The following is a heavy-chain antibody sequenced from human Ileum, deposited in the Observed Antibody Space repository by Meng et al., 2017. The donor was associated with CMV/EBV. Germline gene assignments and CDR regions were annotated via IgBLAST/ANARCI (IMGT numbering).Heavy chain of an antibody. J-gene: IGHJ4*02. Sequence: SCSSVGKHRGSQVAGKGVGWLAGISYDGSTINYADSVTGDFSISRDNSKLTLYPPTNSLGSDYTAVYYCARVYCCSSSCSPLDYWGQGTLVTVSS. CDR3: ARVYCCSSSCSPLDY. D-gene: IGHD2-2*01. CDR1: SCSSVG. V-gene: IGHV3-30*19. CDR2: ISYDGSTI.